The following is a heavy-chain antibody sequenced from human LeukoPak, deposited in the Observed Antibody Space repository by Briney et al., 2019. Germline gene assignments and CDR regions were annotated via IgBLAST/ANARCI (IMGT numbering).Heavy chain of an antibody. CDR3: AIAHYDSSGIFDY. CDR2: ISGSGGST. Sequence: GGSLRLSCAASGFTFSSYAMSWVRQAPGKGLEWVSAISGSGGSTYYADSVKGRFTISRDNSKNTLYLQMNSLRAKDTAVYYCAIAHYDSSGIFDYWGQGTLVTVSS. D-gene: IGHD3-22*01. V-gene: IGHV3-23*01. CDR1: GFTFSSYA. J-gene: IGHJ4*02.